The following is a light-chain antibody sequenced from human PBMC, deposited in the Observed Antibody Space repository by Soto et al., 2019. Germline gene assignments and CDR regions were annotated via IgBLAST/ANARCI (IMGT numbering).Light chain of an antibody. V-gene: IGKV3-11*01. Sequence: EIVLTQSPATLSLSPGERATLSCRASQSVSSYLAWYQQKPGQAPRLLIYGASSRATGIPDRFSGSGSGTDFTLTSSRLEPEDFATYYCQQYNTFWTFGPGTKVDIK. CDR2: GAS. J-gene: IGKJ1*01. CDR1: QSVSSY. CDR3: QQYNTFWT.